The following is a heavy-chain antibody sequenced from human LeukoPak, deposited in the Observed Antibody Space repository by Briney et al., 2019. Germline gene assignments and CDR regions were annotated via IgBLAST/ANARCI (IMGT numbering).Heavy chain of an antibody. CDR2: IYSNGYT. J-gene: IGHJ4*02. CDR3: ARGSRNTALSYFDY. V-gene: IGHV4-4*07. Sequence: KASETLSLTCTVSGDSITDYYWTWIRQPAGQGLEWIGHIYSNGYTDDNPSLRSRVSMSVDMSKNQFSLRLSSVTAADTAVYYCARGSRNTALSYFDYWGQGTLVTVSS. CDR1: GDSITDYY. D-gene: IGHD5-18*01.